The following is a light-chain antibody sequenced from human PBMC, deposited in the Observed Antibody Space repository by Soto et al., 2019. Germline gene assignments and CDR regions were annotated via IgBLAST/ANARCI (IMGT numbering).Light chain of an antibody. CDR3: QQRRQWPPD. CDR1: QSVSSN. V-gene: IGKV3D-15*01. Sequence: EIVMTQSPATLSVSPGERATLSCRASQSVSSNLAWYQQKPGQAPRLLIYGASTRATGIPARFSGSGSGTDLALTISSLEPEDFAVYYCQQRRQWPPDFGQGTRLEIK. CDR2: GAS. J-gene: IGKJ5*01.